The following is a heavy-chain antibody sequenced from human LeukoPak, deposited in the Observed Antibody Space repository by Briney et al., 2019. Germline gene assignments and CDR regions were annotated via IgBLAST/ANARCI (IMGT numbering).Heavy chain of an antibody. J-gene: IGHJ5*02. CDR3: ASIPYGSGSYYNAPWFDP. CDR2: INPNSGGT. Sequence: ASVKVSRKASGYTFTGYYMHWVRQAPGQGLEWMGWINPNSGGTNYAQKFQGRVTMTRDTSISTAYMELGRLRSDDTAVYYCASIPYGSGSYYNAPWFDPWGQGTLVTVSS. D-gene: IGHD3-10*01. V-gene: IGHV1-2*02. CDR1: GYTFTGYY.